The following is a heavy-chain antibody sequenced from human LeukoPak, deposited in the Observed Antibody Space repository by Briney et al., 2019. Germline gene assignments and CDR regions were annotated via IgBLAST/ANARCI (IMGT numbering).Heavy chain of an antibody. J-gene: IGHJ4*02. CDR1: GFTFSSYG. D-gene: IGHD5-24*01. Sequence: GRSLRLCCAASGFTFSSYGMHWVRQAPGKGLEWVAVISYDGSNKYYADSVKGRFTISRDNSKNTLYLQMNSLRAEDTAVYYCAKEMATITGVFDYWGQGTLVTVSS. V-gene: IGHV3-30*18. CDR3: AKEMATITGVFDY. CDR2: ISYDGSNK.